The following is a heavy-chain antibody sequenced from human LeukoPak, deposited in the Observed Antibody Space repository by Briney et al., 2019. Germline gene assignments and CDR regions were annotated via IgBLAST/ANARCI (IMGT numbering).Heavy chain of an antibody. Sequence: ASVKVSCKASGYTFTSYYMHWVRQAPGQGLEWMGIINPSGGSTSYAQKFQGRVTMTRDMSTSTVYMELSSLRSEDTAVYYCARVYGFDWYFDLWGRGTLVTVSS. CDR2: INPSGGST. J-gene: IGHJ2*01. CDR1: GYTFTSYY. CDR3: ARVYGFDWYFDL. D-gene: IGHD1-14*01. V-gene: IGHV1-46*01.